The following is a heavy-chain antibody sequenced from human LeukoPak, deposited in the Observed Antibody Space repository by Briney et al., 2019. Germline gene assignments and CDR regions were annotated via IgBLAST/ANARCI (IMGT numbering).Heavy chain of an antibody. CDR3: ARAAWRGSNSRDAFDI. CDR2: IYYTGTT. J-gene: IGHJ3*02. CDR1: GGSISTGGDY. Sequence: SETLSLTCTVSGGSISTGGDYWSLIRQHPGKGLEWIGYIYYTGTTYYNLSLQSRITISIDTSKNQFSLNLNSVTAADAAVYYCARAAWRGSNSRDAFDIWGQGTVVTVSS. V-gene: IGHV4-31*03. D-gene: IGHD4/OR15-4a*01.